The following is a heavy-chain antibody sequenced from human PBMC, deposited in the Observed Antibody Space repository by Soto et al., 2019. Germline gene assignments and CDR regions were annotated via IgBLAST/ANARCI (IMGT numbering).Heavy chain of an antibody. CDR3: ATPLGDAAGGAFDI. V-gene: IGHV5-10-1*01. CDR1: GYSFTSYW. J-gene: IGHJ3*02. Sequence: GESLKISCKGSGYSFTSYWTSWVCQMPGKGLEWMGRIDPSDSYTNYSPSFQGHVTISADKSISTAYLQWSSLKASDTAMYYCATPLGDAAGGAFDIWGQGTMVTVSS. CDR2: IDPSDSYT. D-gene: IGHD6-13*01.